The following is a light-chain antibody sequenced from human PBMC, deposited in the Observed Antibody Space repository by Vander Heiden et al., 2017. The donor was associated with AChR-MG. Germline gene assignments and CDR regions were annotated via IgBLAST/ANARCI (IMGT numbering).Light chain of an antibody. V-gene: IGLV1-40*01. CDR1: SSNIGAGYD. Sequence: QSALTQPPSASGAPAQTVTISCTGSSSNIGAGYDVHWYQQLPGTAPKLLIYGNSNRPSGVPDRFSGSKSGTSASLAITVLQAEDEADYYCQSYDSSLSGSVFGGGTKLTVL. J-gene: IGLJ2*01. CDR3: QSYDSSLSGSV. CDR2: GNS.